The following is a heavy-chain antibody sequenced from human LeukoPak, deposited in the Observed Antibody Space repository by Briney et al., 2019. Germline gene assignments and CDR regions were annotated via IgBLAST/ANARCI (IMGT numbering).Heavy chain of an antibody. V-gene: IGHV3-48*04. J-gene: IGHJ2*01. CDR1: GFTFSTYS. Sequence: GGSLRLSCAASGFTFSTYSMNWVRQAPGKGLEWVSYISSSSSTIYYADSVKGRFTISRDTAKNSLYLQMNSLRAEDTAVYYCARGFDERWYFDLWGRGTLVTVSS. CDR2: ISSSSSTI. CDR3: ARGFDERWYFDL.